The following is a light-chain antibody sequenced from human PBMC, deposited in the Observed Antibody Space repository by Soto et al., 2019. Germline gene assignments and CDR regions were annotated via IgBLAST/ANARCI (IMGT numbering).Light chain of an antibody. Sequence: DIVMTQSPGTLSVSPGERVTLSCRASQSVSYNLAWYQQKPGQAPRLLIYAASTRATGTPARFSGSGSGIEFTLTISSLQSEDFAVYYCQQYNNWPPRFTFGQGTKLEIK. V-gene: IGKV3-15*01. CDR1: QSVSYN. CDR2: AAS. CDR3: QQYNNWPPRFT. J-gene: IGKJ2*01.